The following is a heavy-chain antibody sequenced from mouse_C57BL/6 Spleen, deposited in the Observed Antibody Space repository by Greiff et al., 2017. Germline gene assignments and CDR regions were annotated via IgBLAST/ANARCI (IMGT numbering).Heavy chain of an antibody. J-gene: IGHJ2*01. V-gene: IGHV6-6*01. D-gene: IGHD1-1*01. Sequence: EVMLVESGGGLVQPGGSMKLSCAASGFTFSDAWMDWVRQSPEKGLEWVAEIRNKANNHATSYAVSVKGRFTISREDAKSSVYLQMNSLRSEDTGIYYCTRGYYYCSSHYFDYWGQGTTLTVSS. CDR3: TRGYYYCSSHYFDY. CDR1: GFTFSDAW. CDR2: IRNKANNHAT.